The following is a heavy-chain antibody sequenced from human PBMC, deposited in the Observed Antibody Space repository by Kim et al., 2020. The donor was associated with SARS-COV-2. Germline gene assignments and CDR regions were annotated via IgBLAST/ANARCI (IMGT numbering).Heavy chain of an antibody. CDR1: GFTFSSYW. V-gene: IGHV3-74*01. CDR3: ARDSIAPQ. D-gene: IGHD6-13*01. CDR2: INGDGSST. J-gene: IGHJ1*01. Sequence: GGSLRLSCAASGFTFSSYWMHWVRQAPGKGLVWVSRINGDGSSTTYADSVEGRFSISRDNAKNTLYLQMNSLRVEDTAVYYCARDSIAPQWGQGTLFIV.